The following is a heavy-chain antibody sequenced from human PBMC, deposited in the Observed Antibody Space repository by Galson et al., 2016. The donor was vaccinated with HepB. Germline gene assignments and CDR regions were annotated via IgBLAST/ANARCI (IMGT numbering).Heavy chain of an antibody. CDR1: GFTFSTHR. V-gene: IGHV3-74*01. CDR2: LNSDGSIA. CDR3: VRGGYSSDWYIDY. Sequence: SLRLSCAASGFTFSTHRMHWVRQGPGKGLVWVSRLNSDGSIATYADSVKGRFTISRDNAENTLYLQMNSLGAEDTAVYYCVRGGYSSDWYIDYWGQGTLVAVSS. J-gene: IGHJ4*02. D-gene: IGHD6-19*01.